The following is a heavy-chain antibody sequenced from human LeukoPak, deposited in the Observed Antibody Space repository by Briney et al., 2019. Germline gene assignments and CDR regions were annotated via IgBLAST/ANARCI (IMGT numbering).Heavy chain of an antibody. D-gene: IGHD3-16*01. CDR2: IIPIFGTA. CDR1: GGTFSNYA. J-gene: IGHJ4*02. V-gene: IGHV1-69*06. Sequence: GASVKVSCKASGGTFSNYAVSWVRQAPGQGLEWMGGIIPIFGTANYAQKFRGRVTITADKSTRTAYMEMSSLRSEQTAVYYCARDNDSRDPPQFDYSGQGNLVTVSS. CDR3: ARDNDSRDPPQFDY.